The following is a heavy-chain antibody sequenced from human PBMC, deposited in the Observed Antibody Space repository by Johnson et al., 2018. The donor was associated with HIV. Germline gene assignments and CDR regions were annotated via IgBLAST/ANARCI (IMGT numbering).Heavy chain of an antibody. CDR3: ARDQFPTYYYESSGSSPVDAFDI. CDR1: GFTFSSYA. D-gene: IGHD3-22*01. Sequence: VQLVESGGGVVQPGRSLRLSCAASGFTFSSYAMHWVRQAPGKGLEWVAVISYDGSNKYYADSVKGRFTISRDNSKNTLYLQMNSLRAEDTAVYYCARDQFPTYYYESSGSSPVDAFDIWGQGTMVTVSS. V-gene: IGHV3-30-3*01. CDR2: ISYDGSNK. J-gene: IGHJ3*02.